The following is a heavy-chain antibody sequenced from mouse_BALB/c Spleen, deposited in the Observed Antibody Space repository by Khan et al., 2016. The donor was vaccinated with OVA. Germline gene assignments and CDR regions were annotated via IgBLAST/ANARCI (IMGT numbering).Heavy chain of an antibody. J-gene: IGHJ4*01. CDR2: ISSGGGDT. V-gene: IGHV5-9*03. Sequence: EVELVESGGGLVKPGGSLKLSCAASGFTFSIYTMSWVRQTPEKRLEWVATISSGGGDTYYPDSVKGRFTISRDNAKNNLYLQMSSLRSEDTALYYCARYLIYCDYDGNAMDYWGQGTSVTVSS. CDR3: ARYLIYCDYDGNAMDY. D-gene: IGHD2-4*01. CDR1: GFTFSIYT.